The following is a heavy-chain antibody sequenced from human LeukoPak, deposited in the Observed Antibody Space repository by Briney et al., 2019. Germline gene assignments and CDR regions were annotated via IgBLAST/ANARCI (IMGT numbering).Heavy chain of an antibody. CDR3: ARGQANDYGDYAGWGH. D-gene: IGHD4-17*01. J-gene: IGHJ1*01. V-gene: IGHV1-2*02. Sequence: GASVKVSCKASGYTFTDYYMHWVREAPGQGLGWMGWINPNSGDTNYAQNFQGRVTMTRDTSISTAYMELGRLRSDDTAVYYCARGQANDYGDYAGWGHWGQGTLVTVSS. CDR2: INPNSGDT. CDR1: GYTFTDYY.